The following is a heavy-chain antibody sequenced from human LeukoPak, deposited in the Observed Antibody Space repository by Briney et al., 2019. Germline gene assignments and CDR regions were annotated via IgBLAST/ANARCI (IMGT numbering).Heavy chain of an antibody. D-gene: IGHD3-22*01. V-gene: IGHV4-34*01. J-gene: IGHJ4*02. CDR1: SGSISSSY. Sequence: SETLSLTCTVSSGSISSSYWSWIRQPPGKGLEWIGEINHSGSANYNPSLKSRVTISVDMSKNQFSLKLSSVTAADTAVYYCARARGDYYDSSGYYSAFDYWGQGTLVTVSS. CDR3: ARARGDYYDSSGYYSAFDY. CDR2: INHSGSA.